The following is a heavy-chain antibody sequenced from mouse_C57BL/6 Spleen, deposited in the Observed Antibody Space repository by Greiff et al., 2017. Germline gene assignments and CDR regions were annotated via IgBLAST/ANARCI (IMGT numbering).Heavy chain of an antibody. CDR1: GYTFTSYG. V-gene: IGHV1-81*01. CDR2: IYPRSGNT. D-gene: IGHD4-1*01. Sequence: SGAELARPGASVKLSCKASGYTFTSYGISWVKQRTGQGLEWIGEIYPRSGNTYYNEKFKGKATLTADKSSSTAYMELRSLTSEDSAVYFCARSRLGAMDYWGQGTSVTVSS. J-gene: IGHJ4*01. CDR3: ARSRLGAMDY.